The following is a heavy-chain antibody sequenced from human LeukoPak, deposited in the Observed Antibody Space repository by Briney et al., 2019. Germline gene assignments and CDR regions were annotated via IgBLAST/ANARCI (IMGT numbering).Heavy chain of an antibody. CDR2: ISSSSSTI. CDR3: AREGSSGYFPYFDY. Sequence: PGGSLRLSCAASGFTFNSYSMNWVRQAPGKGLEWVSYISSSSSTIYYADSVKGRFTISRDNSKNTLYLQMNSLRAEDTAVYYCAREGSSGYFPYFDYWGQGTLVTVSS. D-gene: IGHD3-22*01. CDR1: GFTFNSYS. J-gene: IGHJ4*02. V-gene: IGHV3-48*01.